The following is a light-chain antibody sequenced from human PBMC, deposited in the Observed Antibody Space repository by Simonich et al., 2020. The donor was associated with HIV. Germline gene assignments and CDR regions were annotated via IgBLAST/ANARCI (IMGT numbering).Light chain of an antibody. CDR1: SVSVSTSYY. CDR2: STN. V-gene: IGLV8-61*01. Sequence: QTVVTQETSSSVSPGGTVKLTCALSSVSVSTSYYPTWYHPTPGQPPRTLIYSTNTRSSGVPDRFSGSILGNKAVLSIAGAQADDEGDYYCVLYMGSGISVFGGGTKLTVL. J-gene: IGLJ3*02. CDR3: VLYMGSGISV.